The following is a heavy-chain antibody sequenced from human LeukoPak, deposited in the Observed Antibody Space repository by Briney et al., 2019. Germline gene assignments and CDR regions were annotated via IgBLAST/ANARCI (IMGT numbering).Heavy chain of an antibody. CDR3: AKDPYGSGYQA. J-gene: IGHJ5*02. D-gene: IGHD3-10*01. CDR2: ISWNSGSI. CDR1: GFTFSSYA. V-gene: IGHV3-23*01. Sequence: GGSLRLSCAASGFTFSSYAMSWVRQAPGKGLEWVSGISWNSGSIGYADSVKGRFTISRDNSKNTLYLQMNSLRAEDTAVYYCAKDPYGSGYQAWGQGTLVTVSS.